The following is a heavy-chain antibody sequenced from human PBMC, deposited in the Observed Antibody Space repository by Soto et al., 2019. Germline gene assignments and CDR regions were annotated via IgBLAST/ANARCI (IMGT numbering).Heavy chain of an antibody. CDR1: GFTFSSYW. CDR2: INSDGSST. Sequence: PGGSLRLSCAASGFTFSSYWMHWVRQTPGKGLVWVSRINSDGSSTYYADSVTGRFTISRDNAKNTLYLQMNSLRAEDTAVYYRARGGLYFDSWGQGTLVTVSS. V-gene: IGHV3-74*01. J-gene: IGHJ4*02. CDR3: ARGGLYFDS.